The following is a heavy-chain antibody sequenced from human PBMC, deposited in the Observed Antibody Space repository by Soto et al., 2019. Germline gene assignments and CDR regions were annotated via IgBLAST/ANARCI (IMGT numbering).Heavy chain of an antibody. CDR3: AREVYYEFWSGFNTHPYYFDD. J-gene: IGHJ4*02. V-gene: IGHV3-30-3*01. D-gene: IGHD3-3*01. CDR1: GFTFSRHT. CDR2: ISDDGSNT. Sequence: QVQLVESGGGVVQPGRSLRLSCAASGFTFSRHTMHWVRQAPGKGLEWVAAISDDGSNTYYADSVKGRFTISRDNSKNTLYLQMNSLSTEDTAVHYCAREVYYEFWSGFNTHPYYFDDWGQGTLVTVSS.